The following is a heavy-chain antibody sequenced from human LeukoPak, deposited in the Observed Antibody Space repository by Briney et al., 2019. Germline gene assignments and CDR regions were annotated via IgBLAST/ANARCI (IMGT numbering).Heavy chain of an antibody. V-gene: IGHV4-61*01. CDR1: GGSVSSVSYY. J-gene: IGHJ4*02. CDR3: AGTIAYYYDSSGYRALPLDY. Sequence: SETLSLTCTVSGGSVSSVSYYWSWIRQPPGKRLEWIGYIYYIGNTNYNPSLKSRVTISVDTSKNQFYLKLSSVTAADTAVYYCAGTIAYYYDSSGYRALPLDYWGQGTLVTVSS. D-gene: IGHD3-22*01. CDR2: IYYIGNT.